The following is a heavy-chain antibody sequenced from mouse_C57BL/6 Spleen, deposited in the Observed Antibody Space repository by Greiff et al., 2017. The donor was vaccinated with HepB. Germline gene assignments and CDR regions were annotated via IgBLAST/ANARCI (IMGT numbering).Heavy chain of an antibody. D-gene: IGHD3-2*02. CDR1: GYTFTSYW. Sequence: VQLQQSGPELVKPGASVKLSCKASGYTFTSYWMHWVKQRPGQGLEWIGNINPSNGGTNYNEKFKSKATLTVDKSSSTAYMQLSSLTSEDSAVYYCAREGLRQLRPFDYWGQGTTLTVSS. J-gene: IGHJ2*01. CDR2: INPSNGGT. V-gene: IGHV1-53*01. CDR3: AREGLRQLRPFDY.